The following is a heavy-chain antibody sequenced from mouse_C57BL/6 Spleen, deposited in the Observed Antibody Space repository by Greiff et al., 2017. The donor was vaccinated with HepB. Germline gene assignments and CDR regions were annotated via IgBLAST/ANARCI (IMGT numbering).Heavy chain of an antibody. Sequence: DVQLVESGEGLVKPGGSLKLSCAASGFTFSSYAMSWVRQTPEKRLEWVAYISSGGDYIYYADTVKGRFTISRDNARNTLYLQMSSLKSEDTAMYYCTRALYDGVKPTFAYWGQGTLVTVSA. V-gene: IGHV5-9-1*02. CDR3: TRALYDGVKPTFAY. CDR2: ISSGGDYI. J-gene: IGHJ3*01. D-gene: IGHD1-1*01. CDR1: GFTFSSYA.